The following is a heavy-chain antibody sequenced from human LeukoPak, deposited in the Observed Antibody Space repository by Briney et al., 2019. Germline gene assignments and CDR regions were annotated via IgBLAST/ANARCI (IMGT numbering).Heavy chain of an antibody. CDR1: GFTFSSYG. V-gene: IGHV3-30*02. CDR3: AKRLVSGYSSSWYGYYYYMDV. CDR2: IRYDGSNK. J-gene: IGHJ6*03. D-gene: IGHD6-13*01. Sequence: PGGSLRLSCAASGFTFSSYGMHWVRQAPGKGLEWVAFIRYDGSNKYYADSVKGRFTISGDNSKNTLYLQMNSLRAEDTAVYYCAKRLVSGYSSSWYGYYYYMDVWGKGTTVTVSS.